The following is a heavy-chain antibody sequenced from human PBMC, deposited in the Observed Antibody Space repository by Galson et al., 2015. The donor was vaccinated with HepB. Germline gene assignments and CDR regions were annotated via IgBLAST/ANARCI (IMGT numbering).Heavy chain of an antibody. Sequence: SVKVSCKASGGTFSSYAISWVRQAPGQGLEWMGWINGYNGGTNYAQRLQGRVTMTTDTSTSTAYMELRSLRSDDTAMYYCARLSWATTIREGNFDYWGQGTLVTVSS. J-gene: IGHJ4*02. CDR3: ARLSWATTIREGNFDY. CDR2: INGYNGGT. D-gene: IGHD1-26*01. CDR1: GGTFSSYA. V-gene: IGHV1-18*01.